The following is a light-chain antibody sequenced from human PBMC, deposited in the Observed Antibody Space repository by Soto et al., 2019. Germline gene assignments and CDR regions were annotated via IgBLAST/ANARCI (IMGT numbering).Light chain of an antibody. CDR2: AAS. CDR3: QQSYNTPQT. V-gene: IGKV1-39*01. CDR1: QSISIY. Sequence: DIQMTQSPSSLSAFVGDRATLTCRASQSISIYVNWYQQKPGKAPKLLMYAASTLQSGVPSRFSGSRSGTDFTLTISSLQPEDFATYFCQQSYNTPQTFGQGTKVDIK. J-gene: IGKJ1*01.